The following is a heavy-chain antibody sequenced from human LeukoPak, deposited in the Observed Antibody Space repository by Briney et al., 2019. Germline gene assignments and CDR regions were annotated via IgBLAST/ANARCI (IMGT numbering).Heavy chain of an antibody. CDR2: ISSSSVTI. CDR1: GFTFSNYN. Sequence: GGSLRLSCTASGFTFSNYNMNWVRQAPGKGLEWVSHISSSSVTIYYADSVKGRFTISRDNSKNTLYLQMNSLRAEDTAVYYCARDEEGGYSYGLLDYWGQGTLVTVSS. D-gene: IGHD5-18*01. CDR3: ARDEEGGYSYGLLDY. J-gene: IGHJ4*02. V-gene: IGHV3-48*01.